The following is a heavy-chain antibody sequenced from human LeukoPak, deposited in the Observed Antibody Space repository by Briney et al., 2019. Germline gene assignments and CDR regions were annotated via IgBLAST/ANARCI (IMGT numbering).Heavy chain of an antibody. CDR2: INHSGST. CDR1: GVSFSGYY. CDR3: ARGKSGFSAMALDY. D-gene: IGHD5-18*01. Sequence: SETLSLTCAVYGVSFSGYYWSWIRQPPGKGLEWIGEINHSGSTNYNPSLKSRVTISVDTSKNQFSLKLSSVTAADTAVYYCARGKSGFSAMALDYWGQGTLVTVSS. V-gene: IGHV4-34*01. J-gene: IGHJ4*02.